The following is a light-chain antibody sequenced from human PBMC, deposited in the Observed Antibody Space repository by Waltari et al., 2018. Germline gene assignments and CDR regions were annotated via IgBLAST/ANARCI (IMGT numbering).Light chain of an antibody. CDR2: ECS. CDR1: NSDVGGSNY. CDR3: SSYTSNSTLV. J-gene: IGLJ2*01. V-gene: IGLV2-14*01. Sequence: QSALTQPASVSGSPGQSITISCTGTNSDVGGSNYVSWYQQHPGKAPKPMSYECSNRPSGVSNRFSCSKSGNTAPLNISGVQAEDEAYYYCSSYTSNSTLVFGGGTKLTVL.